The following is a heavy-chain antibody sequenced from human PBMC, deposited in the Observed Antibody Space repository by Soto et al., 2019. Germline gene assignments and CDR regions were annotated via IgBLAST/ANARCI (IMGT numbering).Heavy chain of an antibody. CDR2: INHSGST. V-gene: IGHV4-39*07. CDR1: GGSISSSSHF. Sequence: SETLSLTCTVSGGSISSSSHFWGWLRQPPGKGLEWIGEINHSGSTNYNPSLKSRVTISVDTSKTQFSLKLSSVAAADTAVYYCARGPGPRYSSGWFDYWGQGTLVTVS. D-gene: IGHD6-19*01. J-gene: IGHJ4*02. CDR3: ARGPGPRYSSGWFDY.